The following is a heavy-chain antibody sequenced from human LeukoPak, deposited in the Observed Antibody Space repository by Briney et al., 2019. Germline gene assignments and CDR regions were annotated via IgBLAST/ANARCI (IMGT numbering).Heavy chain of an antibody. CDR3: ARGANGDYGFYS. V-gene: IGHV4-34*01. CDR1: GGSFSGYY. Sequence: SETLSLTCAVYGGSFSGYYWSWIRQPPGKGLEWIGEINHSGSTNYNPSLKSRVTISVDTSKNQFSLKLSSVTAADTAVYYCARGANGDYGFYSWGQGTLVTVSS. D-gene: IGHD4-17*01. CDR2: INHSGST. J-gene: IGHJ4*02.